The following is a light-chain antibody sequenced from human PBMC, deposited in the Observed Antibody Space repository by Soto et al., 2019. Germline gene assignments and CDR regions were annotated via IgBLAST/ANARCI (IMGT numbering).Light chain of an antibody. Sequence: EIVMTQSPATLSGCAGERATLSCRASQSVSSNLAWYQQKPGQAPRLLIYGASTRVTGIPARFSGSGSGTEFTLTISSLQSEDFATYYCQQYNNWPRTFGQGTKVDIK. J-gene: IGKJ1*01. V-gene: IGKV3-15*01. CDR2: GAS. CDR1: QSVSSN. CDR3: QQYNNWPRT.